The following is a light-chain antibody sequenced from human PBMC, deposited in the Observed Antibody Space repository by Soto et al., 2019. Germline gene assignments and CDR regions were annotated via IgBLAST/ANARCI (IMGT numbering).Light chain of an antibody. V-gene: IGLV1-40*01. CDR1: SSNIGAGYD. CDR3: STWDDSLNGRV. J-gene: IGLJ3*02. CDR2: NSN. Sequence: QAVLTQPPSVSGAPGQRVTISCTGSSSNIGAGYDVHWYQQRPGTAPKLLIYNSNLRPSGVPDRFSGSKSGTSASLAISGLRSEDEADYYCSTWDDSLNGRVFGGGTKLTVL.